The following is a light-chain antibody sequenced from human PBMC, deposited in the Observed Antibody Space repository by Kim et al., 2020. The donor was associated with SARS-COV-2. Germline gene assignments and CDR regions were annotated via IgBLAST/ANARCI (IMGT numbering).Light chain of an antibody. V-gene: IGKV1-5*03. J-gene: IGKJ2*01. CDR2: KAS. CDR3: QQYESYSPYT. Sequence: DIQLTQSPTTLSASVGDRVIITCRASQTIDSWLAWYQQKPGKAPTLLISKASTLESGDPSRFSGSGSGTEFTLTISSLQPDDFATYYCQQYESYSPYTFGQGTKLEI. CDR1: QTIDSW.